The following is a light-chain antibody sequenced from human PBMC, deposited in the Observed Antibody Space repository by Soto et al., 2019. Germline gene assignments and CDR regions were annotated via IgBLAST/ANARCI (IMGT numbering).Light chain of an antibody. Sequence: SPGTLSLSPGERATLSCRASQSVSSSYLAWYQQKPGQAPRLLIYGASSRATGIPDRFSGSGSGTDFTLTISRLEPEDFAVYYCQQYGSSLIAFGQWTRLEIK. CDR3: QQYGSSLIA. J-gene: IGKJ5*01. CDR2: GAS. V-gene: IGKV3-20*01. CDR1: QSVSSSY.